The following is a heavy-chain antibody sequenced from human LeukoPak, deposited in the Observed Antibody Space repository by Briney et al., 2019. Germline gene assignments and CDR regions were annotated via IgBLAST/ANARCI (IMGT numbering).Heavy chain of an antibody. CDR2: ISYDGSNK. V-gene: IGHV3-30-3*01. CDR1: GFTFSSYA. Sequence: GGSLRLSCAASGFTFSSYAMRWVRQAPGKGLEWVAVISYDGSNKYYADSVKGRFTISTDNSKNTLYLQMNSLRAEDTAVYYCARSFGWLQLEYYFDYWGQGTLVTVSS. J-gene: IGHJ4*02. CDR3: ARSFGWLQLEYYFDY. D-gene: IGHD5-24*01.